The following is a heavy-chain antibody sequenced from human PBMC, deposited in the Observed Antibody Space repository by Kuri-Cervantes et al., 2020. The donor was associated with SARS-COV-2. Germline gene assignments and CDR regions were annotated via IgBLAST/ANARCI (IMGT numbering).Heavy chain of an antibody. CDR3: RYSGWSGPYYYYMDV. CDR1: GGSISSGGYY. Sequence: SETLSLTCTVSGGSISSGGYYWSWIRQPPGKGLEWIGSIYYSGSTYYNPSLKSRVTISVDTSKNQFSLKLSSVTAADTAVYYCRYSGWSGPYYYYMDVWGKGTTVTVSS. CDR2: IYYSGST. J-gene: IGHJ6*03. D-gene: IGHD3-3*01. V-gene: IGHV4-39*01.